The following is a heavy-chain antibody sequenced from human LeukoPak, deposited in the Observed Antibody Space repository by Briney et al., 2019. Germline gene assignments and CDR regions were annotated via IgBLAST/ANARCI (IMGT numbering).Heavy chain of an antibody. D-gene: IGHD1-20*01. CDR3: ARFNLGWLDP. CDR1: GFPFKSYA. Sequence: PGGSLRLSCAASGFPFKSYAMSWVRQAPGKGLEWISYISSGVTTEYYADSVKGRFTISRDDAKNSLYLQMDSLRAKDTAVYYCARFNLGWLDPWGQGALVTVSS. V-gene: IGHV3-48*01. J-gene: IGHJ5*02. CDR2: ISSGVTTE.